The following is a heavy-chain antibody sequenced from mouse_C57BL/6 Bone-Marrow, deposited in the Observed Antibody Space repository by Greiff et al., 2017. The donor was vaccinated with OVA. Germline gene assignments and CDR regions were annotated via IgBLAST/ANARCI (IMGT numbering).Heavy chain of an antibody. V-gene: IGHV14-4*01. J-gene: IGHJ2*01. D-gene: IGHD1-1*02. Sequence: EVQLQQSGAELVRPGASVKLSCTASGFHITDDYMHWVKQRPEQGLEWIGWIVPENGDTDYASQFQGKAPITADKSSNTAYLKLSSLTSDDTAVYYCTSYGYFDYWGQGTTLTVSS. CDR1: GFHITDDY. CDR2: IVPENGDT. CDR3: TSYGYFDY.